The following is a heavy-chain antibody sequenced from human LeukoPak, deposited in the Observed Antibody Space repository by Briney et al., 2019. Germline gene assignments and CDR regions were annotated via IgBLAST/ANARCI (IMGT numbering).Heavy chain of an antibody. CDR1: GFTFSNAW. V-gene: IGHV3-15*01. CDR3: TTVYGIVVVPAAIEMGDY. CDR2: IKSKTDGGTT. D-gene: IGHD2-2*01. J-gene: IGHJ4*02. Sequence: GGSLRLSCAASGFTFSNAWMSWVRQAPGKGLEWVGRIKSKTDGGTTDYAAPVKVRFTISRDDSKNTLYLQMNSLKTEDTAVYYCTTVYGIVVVPAAIEMGDYWGQGTLVTVSS.